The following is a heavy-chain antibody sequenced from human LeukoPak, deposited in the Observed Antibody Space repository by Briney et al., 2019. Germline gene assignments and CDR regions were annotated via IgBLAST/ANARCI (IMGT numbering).Heavy chain of an antibody. CDR3: ARRVPAASPYYYYYMDV. CDR1: GGSISSYY. CDR2: IYTSGST. V-gene: IGHV4-4*09. Sequence: SETLSLTCTVSGGSISSYYWSWIRQPPGKGLEWIGYIYTSGSTNYNPSLKSRVTISVDTYKNQFSLKLSSVTAEDTAVYYCARRVPAASPYYYYYMDVWGKGTTVTVSS. J-gene: IGHJ6*03. D-gene: IGHD2-2*01.